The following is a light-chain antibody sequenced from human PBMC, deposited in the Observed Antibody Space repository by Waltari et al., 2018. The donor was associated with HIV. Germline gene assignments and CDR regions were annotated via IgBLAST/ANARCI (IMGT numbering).Light chain of an antibody. V-gene: IGLV2-14*01. Sequence: QSALTQPASVSGSTGQSITISCTGTRSDVGASDYASCNQQYPGKAPKLLIYEISNRPSGVSNRFSGSKSDNTASLTISGLQAEDEADYYCSSYTTRSTVVFGGGTKLTVL. J-gene: IGLJ3*02. CDR3: SSYTTRSTVV. CDR2: EIS. CDR1: RSDVGASDY.